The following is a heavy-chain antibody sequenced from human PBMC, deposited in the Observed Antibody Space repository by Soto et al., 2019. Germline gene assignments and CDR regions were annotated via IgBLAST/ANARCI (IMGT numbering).Heavy chain of an antibody. J-gene: IGHJ4*02. D-gene: IGHD1-26*01. CDR1: GYTFTSYA. CDR2: INAGNGNT. V-gene: IGHV1-3*05. CDR3: ASSGSYWGLDY. Sequence: QVQLVQSGAEEKKPGASVKVSCKASGYTFTSYAIHWVRQAPGQRLEWMAWINAGNGNTKYSQNFQCRVTITRDTSASTAYMELSSMRSEDTAVYYCASSGSYWGLDYWGQGTLVTVSS.